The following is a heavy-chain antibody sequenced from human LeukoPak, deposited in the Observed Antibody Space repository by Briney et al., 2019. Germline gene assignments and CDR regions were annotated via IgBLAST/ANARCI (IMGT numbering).Heavy chain of an antibody. V-gene: IGHV3-74*01. CDR1: GFTFSSYW. J-gene: IGHJ4*02. D-gene: IGHD1-20*01. Sequence: GRSLRLSCAASGFTFSSYWMHWVRQAPGKGLVWVSRINSDGFSINYADSVKGRFTISRDNAKNSLYLQMNSLRAEDTAVYYCARVTSLGIGAPDYWGQGTLVTVSS. CDR3: ARVTSLGIGAPDY. CDR2: INSDGFSI.